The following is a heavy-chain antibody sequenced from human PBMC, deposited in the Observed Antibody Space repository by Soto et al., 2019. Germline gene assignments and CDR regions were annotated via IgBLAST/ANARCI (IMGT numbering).Heavy chain of an antibody. D-gene: IGHD3-10*01. CDR3: AKVGKSTMVRGSNFDS. CDR2: ISGGGNGKAYNT. Sequence: GGSLRLSCAASGFTFSSYAMSWVRQAPGKGLEWVSGISGGGNGKAYNTYHADSIKGRFTISRDNSKNTLFLQMNSLRAEDTAIYYCAKVGKSTMVRGSNFDSWGQGTLVTVSS. CDR1: GFTFSSYA. V-gene: IGHV3-23*01. J-gene: IGHJ4*02.